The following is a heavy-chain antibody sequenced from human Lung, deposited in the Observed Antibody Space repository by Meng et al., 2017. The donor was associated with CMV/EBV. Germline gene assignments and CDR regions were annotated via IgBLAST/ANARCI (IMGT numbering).Heavy chain of an antibody. J-gene: IGHJ5*02. CDR3: ARMRGSGSADS. Sequence: SETLSLXCTVSGGPIKNPNYYWSWNRHQPGKGLEWLGYSYYTGAYYNPSLASRIFISLDSSHNRYSLTLRDVTAADTALYFCARMRGSGSADSWGPGTLVTVSS. V-gene: IGHV4-31*03. CDR2: SYYTGA. D-gene: IGHD3-10*01. CDR1: GGPIKNPNYY.